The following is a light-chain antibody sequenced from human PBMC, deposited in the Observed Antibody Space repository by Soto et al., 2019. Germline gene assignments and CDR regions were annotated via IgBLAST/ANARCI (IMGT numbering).Light chain of an antibody. CDR2: GAS. CDR3: QQYGRSTFT. CDR1: QSVSSY. V-gene: IGKV3-20*01. Sequence: EIVLTQSPGTLSLSPGERATLSCRASQSVSSYLAWYQQKPGQAPRLLIYGASSRATGIPGRFSGSGSGTDFNLTISRLETEDFAVYECQQYGRSTFTFGPGTKLDIK. J-gene: IGKJ3*01.